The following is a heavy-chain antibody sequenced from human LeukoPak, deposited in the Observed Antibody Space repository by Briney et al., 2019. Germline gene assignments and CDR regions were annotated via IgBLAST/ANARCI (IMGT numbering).Heavy chain of an antibody. J-gene: IGHJ6*02. D-gene: IGHD3-22*01. CDR2: IYYSGST. Sequence: SETLSLTCAVYGGSFSGYYWSWIRQPPGKGLEWIGYIYYSGSTYYNPSLKSRVTISVDTPKNQFSLKLSSVTAADTAVYYCARDVVINYYYGMDVWGQGTTVTVSS. V-gene: IGHV4-34*09. CDR3: ARDVVINYYYGMDV. CDR1: GGSFSGYY.